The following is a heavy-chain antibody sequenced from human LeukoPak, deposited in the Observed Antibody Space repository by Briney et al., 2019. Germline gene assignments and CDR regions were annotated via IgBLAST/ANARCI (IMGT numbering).Heavy chain of an antibody. CDR3: TRDYDFWSGYYPY. J-gene: IGHJ4*02. D-gene: IGHD3-3*01. Sequence: GGSLRLSCRGSGLTFGDYTMSWFRQAPGKGLEWVGFIRSKAYGGTTEYAAPVKGRFTISRDDSKIIAYLQMNSLKTEDTAVYFCTRDYDFWSGYYPYWGQGTLVTVSS. CDR2: IRSKAYGGTT. CDR1: GLTFGDYT. V-gene: IGHV3-49*03.